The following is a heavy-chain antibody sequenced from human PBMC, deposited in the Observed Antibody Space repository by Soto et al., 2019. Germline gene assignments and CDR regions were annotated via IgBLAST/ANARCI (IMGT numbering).Heavy chain of an antibody. CDR2: ISSSGSTI. Sequence: PGGSLRLSCAASGFTFSSYEMNWVRQAPGKGLVWVSYISSSGSTIYYADSVKGRFTISRDNAKNSLYLQMNSLRAEDTAVYYCARDLTFVADCSGGSCPPHYYYYGMDVWGQGTTVTVSS. D-gene: IGHD2-15*01. CDR1: GFTFSSYE. V-gene: IGHV3-48*03. CDR3: ARDLTFVADCSGGSCPPHYYYYGMDV. J-gene: IGHJ6*02.